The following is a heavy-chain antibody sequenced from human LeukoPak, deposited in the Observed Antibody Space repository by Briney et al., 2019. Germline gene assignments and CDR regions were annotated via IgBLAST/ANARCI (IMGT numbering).Heavy chain of an antibody. CDR3: AKDLEPQLVGAADY. CDR2: ISYDGSNK. D-gene: IGHD1-26*01. Sequence: QAGGSLRLSCAASGFTFSTYGMHWVRQAPGKGLEWVAVISYDGSNKYYADSVKGRFTISRGNSKNTLYLQMNSLRAEDTAVYYCAKDLEPQLVGAADYWGQGTLVTVSS. J-gene: IGHJ4*02. CDR1: GFTFSTYG. V-gene: IGHV3-30*18.